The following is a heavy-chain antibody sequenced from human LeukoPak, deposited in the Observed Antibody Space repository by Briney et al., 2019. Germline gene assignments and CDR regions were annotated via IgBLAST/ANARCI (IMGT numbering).Heavy chain of an antibody. CDR1: GFNFSNYA. CDR3: LKVKRWLTDY. Sequence: GGSLRLSCSPSGFNFSNYAMNWVRQAPGRGLEWVAAISFDGRNKFYADAVKGRFIISRDNSKYTLFLKMKTVRTGDTAVYFYLKVKRWLTDYWGQGTLVTVSS. J-gene: IGHJ4*02. CDR2: ISFDGRNK. D-gene: IGHD5-24*01. V-gene: IGHV3-30*04.